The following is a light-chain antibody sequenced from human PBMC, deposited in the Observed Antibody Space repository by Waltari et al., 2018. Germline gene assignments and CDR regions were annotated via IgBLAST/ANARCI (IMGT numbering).Light chain of an antibody. CDR1: QSVSSY. CDR2: DAS. CDR3: QQRSNWPKT. Sequence: DMVLTQSPATLSLSRGERATISCRASQSVSSYLAWYQQKPGQAPRLLIYDASNRATGIPARFSGSGSGTDFTLTISSLEPEDFAVYYCQQRSNWPKTFGQGTKLEIK. J-gene: IGKJ2*01. V-gene: IGKV3-11*01.